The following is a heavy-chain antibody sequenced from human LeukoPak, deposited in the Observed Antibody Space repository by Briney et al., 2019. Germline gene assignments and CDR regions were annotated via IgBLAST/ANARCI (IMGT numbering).Heavy chain of an antibody. J-gene: IGHJ4*02. CDR1: GGSISSSSYY. CDR2: IYYSGST. CDR3: ARDTNDILTGYYVDY. D-gene: IGHD3-9*01. Sequence: PSETLSLTRTVSGGSISSSSYYWGWIRQPPGKGLEWIGSIYYSGSTYYNPSLKSRVTISVDTSKNQFSLKLSSVTAADTAVYYCARDTNDILTGYYVDYWGQGTLVTVSS. V-gene: IGHV4-39*07.